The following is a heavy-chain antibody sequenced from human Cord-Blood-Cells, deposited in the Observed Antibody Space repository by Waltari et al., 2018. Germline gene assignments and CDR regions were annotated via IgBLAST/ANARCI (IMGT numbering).Heavy chain of an antibody. CDR1: GFPFGASA. D-gene: IGHD6-19*01. V-gene: IGHV3-49*04. CDR2: IRSKAYGGTT. CDR3: TRVLSGYFDY. Sequence: EVQLVESGGGLVQPGRSLRLSCTASGFPFGASAMSWVRQAPGKGLEWVGFIRSKAYGGTTEYAASVKGRFTISRDDSKSIAYLQMNSLKTEDTAVYYCTRVLSGYFDYWGQGTLVTVSS. J-gene: IGHJ4*02.